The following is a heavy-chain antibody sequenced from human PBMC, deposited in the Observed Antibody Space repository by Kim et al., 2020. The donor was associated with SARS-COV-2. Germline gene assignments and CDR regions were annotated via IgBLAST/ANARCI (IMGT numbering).Heavy chain of an antibody. CDR2: T. J-gene: IGHJ6*04. V-gene: IGHV3-53*01. Sequence: TYDADSVNGRFTISRDNSKNTLYLHMNSLRAEDTAVYYWARALLGPDTDVWGKGTTVTVSS. CDR3: ARALLGPDTDV. D-gene: IGHD2-15*01.